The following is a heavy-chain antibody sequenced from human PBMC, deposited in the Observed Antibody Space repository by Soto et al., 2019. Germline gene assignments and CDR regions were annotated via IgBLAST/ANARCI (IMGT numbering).Heavy chain of an antibody. CDR3: AKGTTSSGWFSFDY. V-gene: IGHV3-9*01. CDR2: ISWNSGSI. Sequence: GGSLRLSCAASGFTFDDYAMHWVRQAPGKGLEWVSGISWNSGSIGYADSVKGRFTISRDNAKNSLYLQMNSLRAEDTALYYCAKGTTSSGWFSFDYWGQGTLVTVSS. J-gene: IGHJ4*02. D-gene: IGHD6-19*01. CDR1: GFTFDDYA.